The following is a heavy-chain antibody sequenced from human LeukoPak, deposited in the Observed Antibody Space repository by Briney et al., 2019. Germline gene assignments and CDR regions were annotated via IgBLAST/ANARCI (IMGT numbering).Heavy chain of an antibody. D-gene: IGHD2-2*01. CDR1: GCTFTSYG. CDR2: ISAYNGNT. CDR3: ARGGYCSSTSCYGSDY. Sequence: ASVKVSCKASGCTFTSYGISWVRQAPGQGLEWMGWISAYNGNTNYAQKLQGRVTMTTDTSTSTAYMELRSLRSDDTAVYYCARGGYCSSTSCYGSDYWGQGTLVTVSS. V-gene: IGHV1-18*01. J-gene: IGHJ4*02.